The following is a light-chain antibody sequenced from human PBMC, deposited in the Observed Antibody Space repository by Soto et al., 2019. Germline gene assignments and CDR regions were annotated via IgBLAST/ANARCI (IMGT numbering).Light chain of an antibody. J-gene: IGKJ2*01. CDR3: LQDYNYPYT. Sequence: IQIAHSPSSLSASVGDRVSIPFRASQGIRNDLGWYQQKPGKAPKFLIYGASSLQSGVPSRFSGSGSGTDFTLTINSLQPEDFATYYCLQDYNYPYTFGQGTKVDI. V-gene: IGKV1-6*01. CDR2: GAS. CDR1: QGIRND.